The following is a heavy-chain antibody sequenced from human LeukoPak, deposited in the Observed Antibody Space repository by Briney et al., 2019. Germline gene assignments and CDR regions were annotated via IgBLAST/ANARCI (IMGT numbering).Heavy chain of an antibody. D-gene: IGHD3-9*01. V-gene: IGHV1-3*01. Sequence: ASVKVSCKASGYTFTSYAMHWVRQAPGQRPEGMGWINAGNGNTKYSQKFQGRVTITRETSASTAYMELSSLRSEDTAVYYCAREGILTGYYTDTGPWYYFDYWGQGTLVTVSS. J-gene: IGHJ4*02. CDR2: INAGNGNT. CDR1: GYTFTSYA. CDR3: AREGILTGYYTDTGPWYYFDY.